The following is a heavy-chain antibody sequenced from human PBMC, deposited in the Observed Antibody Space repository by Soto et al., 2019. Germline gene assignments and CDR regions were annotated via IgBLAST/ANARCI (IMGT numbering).Heavy chain of an antibody. CDR3: ARDTSDRSFDY. D-gene: IGHD2-15*01. CDR2: ISSNGGST. V-gene: IGHV3-64*01. J-gene: IGHJ4*02. Sequence: LGGSLRLPCASSGFTFSSYAMHWFRQAPEKGMEYLSPISSNGGSTYYANSFKGRLNISRDNSKNTLYLQMGSLRAEDMAVYYIARDTSDRSFDYWGQGT. CDR1: GFTFSSYA.